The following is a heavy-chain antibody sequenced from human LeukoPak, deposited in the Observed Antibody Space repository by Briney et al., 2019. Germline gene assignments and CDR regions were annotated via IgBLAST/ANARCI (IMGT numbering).Heavy chain of an antibody. V-gene: IGHV4-4*07. Sequence: SETLSLTCTVSGGSISSYYWSWIRQPAGKRLEWIGRMYSSGSTNYNPSLKSRVTMSVDTSKNQFSLKLSSVTAADTAVYYCARDERYDSSGYPFDYWGQGTLVTVSS. CDR3: ARDERYDSSGYPFDY. CDR2: MYSSGST. D-gene: IGHD3-22*01. CDR1: GGSISSYY. J-gene: IGHJ4*02.